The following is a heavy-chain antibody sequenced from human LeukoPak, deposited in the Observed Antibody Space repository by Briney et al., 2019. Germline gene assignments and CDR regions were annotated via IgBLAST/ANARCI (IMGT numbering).Heavy chain of an antibody. CDR2: INSDGSST. CDR1: AYTFSSYW. Sequence: GGSLRLSCAASAYTFSSYWMHWVRQAPGKGLVWVSRINSDGSSTRYADSVKGRFTISRDNSKNTLYLQMNSLRAEDTAVYYCARARTDWSGCYNHLAVWGQGTTVTVSS. CDR3: ARARTDWSGCYNHLAV. J-gene: IGHJ6*02. V-gene: IGHV3-74*01. D-gene: IGHD3-3*01.